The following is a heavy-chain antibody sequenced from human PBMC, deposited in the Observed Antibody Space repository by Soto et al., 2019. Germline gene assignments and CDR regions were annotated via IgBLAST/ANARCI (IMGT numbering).Heavy chain of an antibody. D-gene: IGHD3-3*01. V-gene: IGHV3-30*18. CDR3: AKDVTQFLEWLLFDY. CDR2: ISYDGSNK. J-gene: IGHJ4*02. Sequence: QVQLVESGGGVVQPGRSLRLSCAASGFTFSSYGMHWVRQAPGKGLEWVAVISYDGSNKYYADSVKGRFTISRDNSKNTLYLQMHSQRAEDTAAYYCAKDVTQFLEWLLFDYWGQGTLVTVSS. CDR1: GFTFSSYG.